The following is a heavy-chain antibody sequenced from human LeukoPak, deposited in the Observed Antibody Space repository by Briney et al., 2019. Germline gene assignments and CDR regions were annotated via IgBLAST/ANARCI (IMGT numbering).Heavy chain of an antibody. V-gene: IGHV1-24*01. Sequence: ASVKVSCKVSGYTLTELSMHWVRQAPGKGLEWMGGFDPEDGETIYAQKFRGRVTMTEDTSTDTAYMELSSLRSEDTAVYYCATLTGGGTYYYGMDVWGQGTTVTVSS. CDR3: ATLTGGGTYYYGMDV. D-gene: IGHD1-7*01. J-gene: IGHJ6*02. CDR2: FDPEDGET. CDR1: GYTLTELS.